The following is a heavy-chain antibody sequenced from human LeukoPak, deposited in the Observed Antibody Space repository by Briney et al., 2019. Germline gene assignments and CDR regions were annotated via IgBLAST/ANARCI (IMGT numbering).Heavy chain of an antibody. Sequence: ASVKVSCKASGYTFTGYYMHWVRQAPGQGLEWMGWINPNSGGTNYAQKFQGRVTMTRDTSTSTAYMELSRLRSDDTAVYYCARDPTTSGYSYGNDAFDIWGQGTMVTVSS. D-gene: IGHD5-18*01. CDR3: ARDPTTSGYSYGNDAFDI. CDR1: GYTFTGYY. V-gene: IGHV1-2*02. J-gene: IGHJ3*02. CDR2: INPNSGGT.